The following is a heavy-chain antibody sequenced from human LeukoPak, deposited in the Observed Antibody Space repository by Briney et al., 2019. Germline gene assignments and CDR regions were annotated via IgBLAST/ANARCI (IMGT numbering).Heavy chain of an antibody. CDR3: ARVVGSMEYNWFDP. V-gene: IGHV1-18*01. D-gene: IGHD2-15*01. Sequence: ASVKVSCKASGYTFTSYGISRVRQAPGQGLEWMGWISAYNGNTNYAQKLQGRVTMTTDTSTSTAYMELRSLRSDDTAVYYCARVVGSMEYNWFDPWGQGTLVTVSS. J-gene: IGHJ5*02. CDR2: ISAYNGNT. CDR1: GYTFTSYG.